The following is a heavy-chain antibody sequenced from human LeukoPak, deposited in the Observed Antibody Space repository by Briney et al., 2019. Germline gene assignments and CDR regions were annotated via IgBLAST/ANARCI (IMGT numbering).Heavy chain of an antibody. J-gene: IGHJ4*02. D-gene: IGHD2-2*01. Sequence: SVKVSCKASGGTFSSYAISWVRQAPGQGLEWMGGVIPIFGTANYAQKFQGRVTITADESTSTAYMELSSLRSEDTAVYYCATSDAYCSSTSCYLDYWGQGTLVTASS. CDR2: VIPIFGTA. V-gene: IGHV1-69*13. CDR1: GGTFSSYA. CDR3: ATSDAYCSSTSCYLDY.